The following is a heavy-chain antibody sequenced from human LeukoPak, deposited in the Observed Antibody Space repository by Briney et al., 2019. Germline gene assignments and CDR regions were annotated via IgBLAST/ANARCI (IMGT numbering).Heavy chain of an antibody. CDR1: GYTFTSYG. CDR2: ISTYNGDT. CDR3: ARVAYCGGDCYFHFDY. J-gene: IGHJ4*02. Sequence: GASVKVSCKASGYTFTSYGINWVRQAPGQGLEWMGWISTYNGDTNYAQKLQGRVTMTTDTSTSTAYMELRSLRSDDTAVYYCARVAYCGGDCYFHFDYWGQGTLVTVSS. D-gene: IGHD2-21*02. V-gene: IGHV1-18*01.